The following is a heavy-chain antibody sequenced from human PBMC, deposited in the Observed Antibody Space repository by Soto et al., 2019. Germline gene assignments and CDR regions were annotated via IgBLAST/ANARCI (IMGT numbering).Heavy chain of an antibody. V-gene: IGHV4-39*01. CDR2: ICYSGTT. Sequence: SETLSLTCTVSGDSIGSGTYYWGWVRQPPEKGLEWVGSICYSGTTYYKPALKSRVTISADTPKNQFSLKLTSVTAADTAIYYCARLHSSVPRGYFDHWGKGILVTVSS. CDR3: ARLHSSVPRGYFDH. D-gene: IGHD4-4*01. CDR1: GDSIGSGTYY. J-gene: IGHJ4*02.